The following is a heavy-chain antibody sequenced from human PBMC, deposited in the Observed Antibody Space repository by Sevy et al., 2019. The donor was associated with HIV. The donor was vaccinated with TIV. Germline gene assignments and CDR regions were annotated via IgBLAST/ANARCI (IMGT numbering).Heavy chain of an antibody. CDR3: ARDLTRAPHGMDV. CDR2: IWYNGLNK. Sequence: GGSLRLSCAASGFNFRSYGMHWVRQAPGKGLEWVAVIWYNGLNKDYADSVKGRFTISRDNSKNMQYLQMNSLRAEDAAVYYCARDLTRAPHGMDVWGQGTTVTVSS. V-gene: IGHV3-33*01. CDR1: GFNFRSYG. J-gene: IGHJ6*02.